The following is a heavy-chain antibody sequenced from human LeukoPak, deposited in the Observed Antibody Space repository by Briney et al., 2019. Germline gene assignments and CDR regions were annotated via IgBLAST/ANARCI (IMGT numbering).Heavy chain of an antibody. CDR1: GGSISSGSYY. D-gene: IGHD6-25*01. CDR2: IYTSGST. V-gene: IGHV4-61*02. CDR3: ARQRSGYSFDY. J-gene: IGHJ4*02. Sequence: SETLSLTCTVSGGSISSGSYYWSWIRQPAGKGLEWIGRIYTSGSTNYNPSLKSRVTISVDTSKNQFSLKLSSVTAADTAVYYCARQRSGYSFDYWGQGTLVTVSS.